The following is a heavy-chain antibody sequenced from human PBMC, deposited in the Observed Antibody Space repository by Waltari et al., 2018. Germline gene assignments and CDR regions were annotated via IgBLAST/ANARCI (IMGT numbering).Heavy chain of an antibody. Sequence: EVQLVESGGALVRPGESLRLSCATSGCTFRNYAMSWVRQAPGKGPSCVSWISGSGFTSDHAESRKGRFTISRDNSKNMLYLQMNTLRCEDTAVYYCVKERITRFQEPYDFDHLGQGTLVTVSS. CDR2: ISGSGFTS. J-gene: IGHJ4*02. D-gene: IGHD3-3*01. CDR3: VKERITRFQEPYDFDH. CDR1: GCTFRNYA. V-gene: IGHV3-23*04.